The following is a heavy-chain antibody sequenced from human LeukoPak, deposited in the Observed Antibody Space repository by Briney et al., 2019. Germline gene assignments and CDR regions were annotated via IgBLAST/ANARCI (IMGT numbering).Heavy chain of an antibody. V-gene: IGHV4-59*01. J-gene: IGHJ4*02. Sequence: SETLSLTCTVSGGSISSYYWSWIRQPPGKGLEWIGYIYYSGCTNYNPSLKSRVTMSVDMSKNQFSLKLNSVTAADTAVYYCARGSTTYDYCGQGTLVTVSS. CDR1: GGSISSYY. CDR3: ARGSTTYDY. CDR2: IYYSGCT. D-gene: IGHD1-1*01.